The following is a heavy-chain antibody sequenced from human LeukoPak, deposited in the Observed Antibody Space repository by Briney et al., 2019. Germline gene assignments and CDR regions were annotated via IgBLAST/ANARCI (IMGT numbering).Heavy chain of an antibody. V-gene: IGHV3-7*01. CDR1: QFTFSSYW. D-gene: IGHD2-15*01. J-gene: IGHJ4*02. CDR2: IKQDGSES. CDR3: ARDGRIAY. Sequence: GGSLRLSCAASQFTFSSYWMSWVRQAPGKGLEWVANIKQDGSESYYVDSVKGRFTISRDNAKNSLYLQLNSLRVEDTAVYYCARDGRIAYWGQGALVTASS.